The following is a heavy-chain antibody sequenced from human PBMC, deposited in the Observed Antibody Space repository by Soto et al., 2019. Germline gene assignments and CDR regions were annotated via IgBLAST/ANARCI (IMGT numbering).Heavy chain of an antibody. CDR1: GGSISSSSYY. D-gene: IGHD2-21*01. Sequence: SETLSLTCTVSGGSISSSSYYWGWIRQPPGKGLEWIGSIYYSGSTYYNPSLKSRVTISVDTSKNQFSLKLSSVTAADTAVYYCARHGEIFPFDYWGQGTLVTVSS. J-gene: IGHJ4*02. CDR2: IYYSGST. V-gene: IGHV4-39*01. CDR3: ARHGEIFPFDY.